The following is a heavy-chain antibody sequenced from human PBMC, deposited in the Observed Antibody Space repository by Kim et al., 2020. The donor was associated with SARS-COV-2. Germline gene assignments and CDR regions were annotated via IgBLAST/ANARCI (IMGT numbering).Heavy chain of an antibody. CDR3: ARSMVRGVSYYYGMDV. Sequence: DSVKGRFTISRDNAQNSRYLQMNTLRAEDTAVYYCARSMVRGVSYYYGMDVWGQGTTVTVSS. J-gene: IGHJ6*02. V-gene: IGHV3-11*06. D-gene: IGHD3-10*01.